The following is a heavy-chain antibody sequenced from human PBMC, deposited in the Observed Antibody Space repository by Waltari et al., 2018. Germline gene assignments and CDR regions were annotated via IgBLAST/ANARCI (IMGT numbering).Heavy chain of an antibody. V-gene: IGHV4-34*01. CDR2: INHSGRT. Sequence: QVQLQQWGAGLLKPSETLSLTCAVYGGSFSGYYWSWIRQPPGKGLEWIGEINHSGRTNSNPSLKSRVTISVDTSKNQFSLKLSSVTAADTAVYYCATRGGDYVWGSYRYSPSPFDYWGQGTLVTVSS. CDR3: ATRGGDYVWGSYRYSPSPFDY. CDR1: GGSFSGYY. D-gene: IGHD3-16*02. J-gene: IGHJ4*02.